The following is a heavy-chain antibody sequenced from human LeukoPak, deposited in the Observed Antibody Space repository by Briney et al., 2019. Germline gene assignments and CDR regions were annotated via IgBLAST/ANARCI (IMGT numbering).Heavy chain of an antibody. Sequence: SETLSLTCTVSGGSISSYYWSWIRQPAGKGLEWIGRIYTSGSTNYNPFLKSRVTISVATSKNQFSLKRSSLTAADTAVYYCARDLWSSASHYYYYYMDVWGKGTTVTVSS. V-gene: IGHV4-4*07. J-gene: IGHJ6*03. CDR1: GGSISSYY. CDR3: ARDLWSSASHYYYYYMDV. D-gene: IGHD3-10*01. CDR2: IYTSGST.